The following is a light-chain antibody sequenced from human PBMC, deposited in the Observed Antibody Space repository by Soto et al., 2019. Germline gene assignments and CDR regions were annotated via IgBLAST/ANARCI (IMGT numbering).Light chain of an antibody. CDR3: QQYNNWPPDT. Sequence: EIVMTQSPASLSVSPGERATLSCRASQSVNSNLAWYQQKPGQAPRLLIYGASTRATGIPGRFRGSGSGTEFTLTITSLQSEDFAVYFCQQYNNWPPDTFGQGTKVDIK. J-gene: IGKJ2*01. CDR2: GAS. V-gene: IGKV3-15*01. CDR1: QSVNSN.